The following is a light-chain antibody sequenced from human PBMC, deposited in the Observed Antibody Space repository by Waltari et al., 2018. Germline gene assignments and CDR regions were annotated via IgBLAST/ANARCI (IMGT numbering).Light chain of an antibody. CDR3: SSYAGSDIFV. Sequence: QSALTPPPSESGSPGLSLTIFCTGTSSAVGINNYGAWYQVHPGHAPRVMIYEVSKRPSGVPDRFSGSKSGNTASLTVSGLQAEDEADYYCSSYAGSDIFVFGTGTKVTVL. J-gene: IGLJ1*01. V-gene: IGLV2-8*01. CDR2: EVS. CDR1: SSAVGINNY.